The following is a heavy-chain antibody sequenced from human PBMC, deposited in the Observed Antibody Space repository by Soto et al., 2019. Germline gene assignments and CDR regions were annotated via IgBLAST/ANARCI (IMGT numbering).Heavy chain of an antibody. CDR2: ISGSGGSI. J-gene: IGHJ6*02. Sequence: EVQLLESGGGLVQPGGSLRLSCAASGFTFSTYAMNWVLQAPGNGLEWVSAISGSGGSIHYADSVKGRFTISRDNSKNPLYLQMNSLRDEDKAVYHCVKGYWKGDVWGQGTTVPVSS. V-gene: IGHV3-23*01. D-gene: IGHD1-1*01. CDR1: GFTFSTYA. CDR3: VKGYWKGDV.